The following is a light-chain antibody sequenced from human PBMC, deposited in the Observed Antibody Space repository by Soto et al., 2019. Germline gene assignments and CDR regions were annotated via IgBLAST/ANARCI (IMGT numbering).Light chain of an antibody. CDR1: SSNFGAGFD. V-gene: IGLV1-40*01. CDR2: GIT. CDR3: QSYDRSLSGYV. J-gene: IGLJ1*01. Sequence: QSVLTQPPSGSGAPGQWVTISCTGSSSNFGAGFDVHWYQQLPGTAPKLLIYGITNRPSGVPDRFSGSKSGTSASLAITGLQAEDEAVYYCQSYDRSLSGYVFGTGTKVTVL.